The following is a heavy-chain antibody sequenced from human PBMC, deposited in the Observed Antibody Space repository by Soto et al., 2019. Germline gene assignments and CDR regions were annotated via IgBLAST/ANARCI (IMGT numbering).Heavy chain of an antibody. CDR2: IVVGSCNT. J-gene: IGHJ4*02. CDR3: AAFSARLGYDY. Sequence: SXKVSFEASGFTXNSSAVELVRQARGQRLEWIGWIVVGSCNTNYAKKFQERVTITRDMSTSTAYIELRRLRSEDTAVYYCAAFSARLGYDYWGQGTLLTVS. D-gene: IGHD6-19*01. V-gene: IGHV1-58*01. CDR1: GFTXNSSA.